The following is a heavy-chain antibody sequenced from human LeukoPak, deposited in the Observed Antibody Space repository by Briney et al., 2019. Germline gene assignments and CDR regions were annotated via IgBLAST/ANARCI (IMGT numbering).Heavy chain of an antibody. CDR3: ARGGLPDLWFGEFPPDY. J-gene: IGHJ4*02. D-gene: IGHD3-10*01. CDR2: INTNTGNP. CDR1: GYTFASYA. Sequence: GASVKVSCKASGYTFASYAMNWVRQAPGQGLEWMGWINTNTGNPTYAQGFTGRFVFSLDTSVSTAYLQISSLKAEDTAVYYCARGGLPDLWFGEFPPDYWGQGTLVTVSS. V-gene: IGHV7-4-1*02.